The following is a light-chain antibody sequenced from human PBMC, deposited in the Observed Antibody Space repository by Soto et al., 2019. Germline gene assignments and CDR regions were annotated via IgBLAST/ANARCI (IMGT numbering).Light chain of an antibody. CDR2: GAS. J-gene: IGKJ1*01. Sequence: ETVLTHSPGTLSLSPGERATLSCRASQSVSSSYLAWYQQKPGQAPRLLIYGASSRATGIPDRFSGSGSGTDFTLTISRLEPEDFAVYYCQQYGSSPWTFGQGTKVDIK. CDR3: QQYGSSPWT. V-gene: IGKV3-20*01. CDR1: QSVSSSY.